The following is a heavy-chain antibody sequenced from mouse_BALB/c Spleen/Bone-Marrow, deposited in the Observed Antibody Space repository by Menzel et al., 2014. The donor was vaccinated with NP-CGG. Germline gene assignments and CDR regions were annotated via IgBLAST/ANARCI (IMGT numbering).Heavy chain of an antibody. CDR3: AKGHYGSSPFAY. V-gene: IGHV2-5-1*01. Sequence: VQLQQSGPSLVQPLQSLSITCTVSGFSLTNYGIYWVRQSPGKGLEWLGVIWRGGTTDYNAAFMSRLSITKDNSKSQVFFKMNSLQADDTAIYYCAKGHYGSSPFAYWGQGTLVTVSA. D-gene: IGHD1-1*01. CDR2: IWRGGTT. CDR1: GFSLTNYG. J-gene: IGHJ3*01.